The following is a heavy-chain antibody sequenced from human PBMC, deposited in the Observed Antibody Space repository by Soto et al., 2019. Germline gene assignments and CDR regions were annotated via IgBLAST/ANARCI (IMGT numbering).Heavy chain of an antibody. V-gene: IGHV3-21*04. CDR1: GFTFSSYS. CDR2: ISSSSSYI. CDR3: AKPKTIGVVAATYLDY. Sequence: GSLRLSCAASGFTFSSYSMNWVRQAPGKGLEWVSSISSSSSYIYYADSVKGRFTISRDNAKNSLYLQMNSLRAEDTAVYYCAKPKTIGVVAATYLDYWGQGTLVTVSS. D-gene: IGHD2-15*01. J-gene: IGHJ4*02.